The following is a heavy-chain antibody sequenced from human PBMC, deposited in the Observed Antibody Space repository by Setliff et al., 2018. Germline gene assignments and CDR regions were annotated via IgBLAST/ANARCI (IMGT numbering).Heavy chain of an antibody. CDR2: TSYNGDA. D-gene: IGHD3-3*01. J-gene: IGHJ6*03. CDR3: ARQKYWSGYYGEDYYYYMDV. V-gene: IGHV4-39*02. CDR1: GGSLRGNAIF. Sequence: SETLSLTCTVSGGSLRGNAIFWGWIRQPPGKGLEWIGSTSYNGDAYYTPSLKSRCTMSVYTSKNLFSLKLSSVTAADTALYYCARQKYWSGYYGEDYYYYMDVWGKGTTVTVAS.